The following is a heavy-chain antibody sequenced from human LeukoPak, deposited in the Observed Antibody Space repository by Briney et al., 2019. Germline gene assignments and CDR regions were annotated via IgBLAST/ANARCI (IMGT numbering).Heavy chain of an antibody. CDR1: GFIFSHYG. D-gene: IGHD6-13*01. V-gene: IGHV3-33*01. J-gene: IGHJ3*01. CDR2: IWSDGRNT. Sequence: GGSLRLSCTASGFIFSHYGMHWVSQAPGKGLEWAAVIWSDGRNTYYADSVKGRFTISRDNSKSTLYLQMNSLRAEDTAMYYCARDLSSSWSPGVWGQGTLVTVSS. CDR3: ARDLSSSWSPGV.